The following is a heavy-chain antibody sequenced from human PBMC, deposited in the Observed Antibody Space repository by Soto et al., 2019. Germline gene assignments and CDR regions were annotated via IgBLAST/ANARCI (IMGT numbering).Heavy chain of an antibody. V-gene: IGHV3-23*01. CDR2: ISDDENT. CDR3: VRPEYCYTISCYSGALDV. CDR1: VFTFSAYA. Sequence: GGSLRLSCASSVFTFSAYAMACVRHSPGKWLEWVSTISDDENTYYADSVKGRFTISRDNSKNTVFLQVTSLRADDTAAYYCVRPEYCYTISCYSGALDVWGQGTVVNVS. D-gene: IGHD2-2*01. J-gene: IGHJ3*01.